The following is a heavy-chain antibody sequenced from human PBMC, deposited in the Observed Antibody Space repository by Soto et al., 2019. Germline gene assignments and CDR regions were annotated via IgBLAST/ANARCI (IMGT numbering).Heavy chain of an antibody. D-gene: IGHD6-13*01. CDR2: IYYSGST. CDR1: GGSISSSSYY. J-gene: IGHJ6*03. CDR3: ARHKGTTGAIAAAGTYYYYMDV. V-gene: IGHV4-39*01. Sequence: PSETLSLTCTVSGGSISSSSYYWGWIRQPPGKGLEWIGSIYYSGSTYYNPSLKSRVTISVDTSKNQFSLKLSSVTAADTAVYYCARHKGTTGAIAAAGTYYYYMDVWGKGTTVT.